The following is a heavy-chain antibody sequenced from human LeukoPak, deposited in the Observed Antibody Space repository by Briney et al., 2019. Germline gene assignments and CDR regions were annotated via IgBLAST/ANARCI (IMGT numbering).Heavy chain of an antibody. D-gene: IGHD2/OR15-2a*01. Sequence: GGSLRLSCAASGLTFSSYAMSWVRQAPGKGLEWVSAISGSGGSTYYADSVKGRFTISRDNSKNTLYLQRNSLRAEDTAVYYCANVRVDYFDAFDIWGQGTMVTVSS. J-gene: IGHJ3*02. CDR2: ISGSGGST. CDR3: ANVRVDYFDAFDI. CDR1: GLTFSSYA. V-gene: IGHV3-23*01.